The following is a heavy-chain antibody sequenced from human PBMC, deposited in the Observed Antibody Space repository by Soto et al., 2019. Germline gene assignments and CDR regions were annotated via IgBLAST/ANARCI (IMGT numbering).Heavy chain of an antibody. CDR3: ARETYCGGDCYSWYFDY. CDR1: GGCISSSNW. J-gene: IGHJ4*02. D-gene: IGHD2-21*02. V-gene: IGHV4-4*02. CDR2: IYHSGST. Sequence: QVQLQESGPGLVKPSGSLSLTCAVSGGCISSSNWWSWVRQPPGKGLEWIGEIYHSGSTNYNPSLKSRVTISVYKSKHQFSLKLSSVTAADTAVYYCARETYCGGDCYSWYFDYWGQGTLVTVSS.